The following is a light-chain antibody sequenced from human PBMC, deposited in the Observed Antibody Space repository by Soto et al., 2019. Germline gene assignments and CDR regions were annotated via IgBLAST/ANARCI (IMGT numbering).Light chain of an antibody. CDR3: QQYGRP. J-gene: IGKJ1*01. CDR2: DAS. CDR1: QSVSSY. V-gene: IGKV3-11*01. Sequence: EIVLTQSPPTLSLSPGERATLSCRASQSVSSYLAWYQQKPGQAPRLLIYDASNRATGIPARFSGSGSGTDFTLTISRLEPEDFAVYYCQQYGRPFGQGIKV.